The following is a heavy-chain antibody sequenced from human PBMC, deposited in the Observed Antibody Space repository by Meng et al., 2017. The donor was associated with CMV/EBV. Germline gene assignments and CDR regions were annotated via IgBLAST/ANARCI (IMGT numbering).Heavy chain of an antibody. CDR1: GFTFSDYY. J-gene: IGHJ6*02. D-gene: IGHD3-10*01. CDR3: ARERILWFGADYYYYGMDV. V-gene: IGHV3-11*01. Sequence: GESLKISCAASGFTFSDYYMSWIRQALGKGLEWVSYISSSGSTIYYADSVKGRFTISRDNAKNSLYLQMNSLRAEDTAVYYCARERILWFGADYYYYGMDVWGQGTTVTVSS. CDR2: ISSSGSTI.